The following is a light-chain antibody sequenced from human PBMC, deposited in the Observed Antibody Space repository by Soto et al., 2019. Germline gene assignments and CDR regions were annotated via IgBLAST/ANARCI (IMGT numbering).Light chain of an antibody. CDR1: SSDVGGYDH. V-gene: IGLV2-14*01. CDR2: DVS. CDR3: SSYTSSHTWV. Sequence: QSVLTQPASVSGSPGQSITISCTGTSSDVGGYDHVSWYQQHPGKAPKVMIYDVSNRPSGVSNRFSGSKSANTASLTISGLQAEDEADYHCSSYTSSHTWVFGGGTKLTVL. J-gene: IGLJ2*01.